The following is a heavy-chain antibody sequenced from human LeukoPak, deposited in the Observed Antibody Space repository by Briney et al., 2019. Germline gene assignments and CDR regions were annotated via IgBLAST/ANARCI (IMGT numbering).Heavy chain of an antibody. CDR1: GGSISSYY. CDR2: IYYSGST. V-gene: IGHV4-59*01. Sequence: SETLSLTCTVSGGSISSYYWSWIRQPPGKGLEWIGYIYYSGSTNYNPSLKSRVTISVDTSKNQFSLKLSSVTAADTAVYYCARDRPKTGTTSPYYYYGMDVWGQGTTVTVSS. CDR3: ARDRPKTGTTSPYYYYGMDV. D-gene: IGHD1-1*01. J-gene: IGHJ6*02.